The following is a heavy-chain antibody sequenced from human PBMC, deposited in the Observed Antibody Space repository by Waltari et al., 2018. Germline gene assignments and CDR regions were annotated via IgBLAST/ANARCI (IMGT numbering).Heavy chain of an antibody. CDR2: FYRDGNT. CDR3: AGGHFDY. Sequence: EVQLVETGGGLIQPGASVRLSWAASGFTGERNHMYGFRQAPGKGLEWVSVFYRDGNTYYTDSVKGRFTISRDDSKNTLYLQMNSMRAEDTAVYYCAGGHFDYWGQGILVTVSS. D-gene: IGHD3-16*01. J-gene: IGHJ4*02. V-gene: IGHV3-53*02. CDR1: GFTGERNH.